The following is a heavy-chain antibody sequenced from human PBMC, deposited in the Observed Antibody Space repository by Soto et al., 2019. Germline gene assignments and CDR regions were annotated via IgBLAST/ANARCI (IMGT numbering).Heavy chain of an antibody. CDR2: IIPIFGTA. V-gene: IGHV1-69*06. CDR1: GGTFSSYA. Sequence: QVQLVQSGAEVKKPGSSVKVSCKASGGTFSSYAISWVRQAPGQGLEWLGGIIPIFGTANYAQKFQGRVTITADKSTSTAYMELSSLRSEDTAVYYCARTQSQYSSSWYSGYDYWGQGTLVTVSS. J-gene: IGHJ4*02. D-gene: IGHD6-13*01. CDR3: ARTQSQYSSSWYSGYDY.